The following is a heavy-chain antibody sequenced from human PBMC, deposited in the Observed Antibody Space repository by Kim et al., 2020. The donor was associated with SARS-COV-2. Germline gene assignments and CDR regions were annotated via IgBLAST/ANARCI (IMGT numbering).Heavy chain of an antibody. Sequence: YADSVKGRFTISRDNAKNSLYLQMNSLRAEDTALYYCAKDRYSSGYYFDYWGQGTLVTVSS. D-gene: IGHD3-22*01. J-gene: IGHJ4*02. CDR3: AKDRYSSGYYFDY. V-gene: IGHV3-9*01.